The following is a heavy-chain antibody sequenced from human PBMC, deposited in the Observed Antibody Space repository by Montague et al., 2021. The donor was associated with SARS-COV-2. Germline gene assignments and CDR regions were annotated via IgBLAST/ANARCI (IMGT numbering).Heavy chain of an antibody. CDR1: GGSISSSNW. Sequence: SETLSLTCAVPGGSISSSNWWSWVRQPPGKGLEWIGEIYHSGSTNYNPSLKSRVTISVDKSKNQFSLKLSSVTAADTAVYYCARWDSSGWFGRSYYGMDVWGQGTTVTVSS. CDR3: ARWDSSGWFGRSYYGMDV. V-gene: IGHV4-4*02. CDR2: IYHSGST. J-gene: IGHJ6*02. D-gene: IGHD6-19*01.